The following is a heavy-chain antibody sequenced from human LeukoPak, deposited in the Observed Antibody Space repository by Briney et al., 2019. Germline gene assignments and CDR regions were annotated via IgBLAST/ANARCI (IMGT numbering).Heavy chain of an antibody. V-gene: IGHV3-23*01. J-gene: IGHJ6*02. CDR1: GFTFSTCA. Sequence: GGSLRLSCAASGFTFSTCAMSWVRQAPGKGLEWVSGISGTTSGTYYADSVKGRFTISRDNSKNTLFLQVNSLRAEDTAVYYCAKVRTYFYHGLDVWGQGTTVTVSS. CDR3: AKVRTYFYHGLDV. D-gene: IGHD1-14*01. CDR2: ISGTTSGT.